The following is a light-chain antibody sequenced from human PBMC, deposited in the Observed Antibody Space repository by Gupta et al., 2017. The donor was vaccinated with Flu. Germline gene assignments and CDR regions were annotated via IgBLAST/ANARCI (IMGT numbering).Light chain of an antibody. CDR2: DAS. Sequence: DIQLTQSPSSLSASVGDRVTIPCQASHDISNYFNWYQQKAGKAPKLLIYDASTLQTGVPARFSGGGSGTDFTLTISSLQPEDFATYYCQQYESLLPTFGQGTRLEI. CDR1: HDISNY. CDR3: QQYESLLPT. J-gene: IGKJ5*01. V-gene: IGKV1-33*01.